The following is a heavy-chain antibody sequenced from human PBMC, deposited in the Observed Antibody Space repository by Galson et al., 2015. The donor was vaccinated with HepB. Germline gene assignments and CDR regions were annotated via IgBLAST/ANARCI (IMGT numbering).Heavy chain of an antibody. Sequence: SVKVSCKASGDTFSTYAFSWVRQAPGQGLEWMGGIIPIFRTAYSSQKLQDRVTITADESTSTAYMELSSLRFEDTAVYYCARERGRFYNDSSGYYYDNWGQGTLVTVSS. V-gene: IGHV1-69*13. CDR1: GDTFSTYA. D-gene: IGHD3-22*01. CDR2: IIPIFRTA. CDR3: ARERGRFYNDSSGYYYDN. J-gene: IGHJ4*02.